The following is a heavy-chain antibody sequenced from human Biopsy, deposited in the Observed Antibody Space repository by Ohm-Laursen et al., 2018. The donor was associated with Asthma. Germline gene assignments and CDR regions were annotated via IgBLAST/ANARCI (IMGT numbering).Heavy chain of an antibody. V-gene: IGHV1-2*06. CDR3: AREATSGEVPFGYFYALDV. Sequence: ASVTVSCKTSGYTFIGYPIHWVRQAPGQGLEWMGRINPNSGGTNYAQKFQGRVTMTSDTSTRTVYIELSSLRSEDTAVHYCAREATSGEVPFGYFYALDVWGEGTTVTVSS. J-gene: IGHJ6*04. D-gene: IGHD2-2*01. CDR2: INPNSGGT. CDR1: GYTFIGYP.